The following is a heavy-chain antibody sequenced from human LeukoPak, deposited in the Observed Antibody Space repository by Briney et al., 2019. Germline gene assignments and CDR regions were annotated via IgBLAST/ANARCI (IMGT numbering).Heavy chain of an antibody. CDR1: GGSIGSYY. CDR3: ARDRSDGSGYYGYYFDY. CDR2: IYCSGST. V-gene: IGHV4-59*01. D-gene: IGHD3-22*01. J-gene: IGHJ4*02. Sequence: KSSETLSLTCIVSGGSIGSYYWSWIRQPPGKGLEWIGHIYCSGSTDYNPSLRSRVTISVDTSKNQFSLRLSSVTAADTAVYYCARDRSDGSGYYGYYFDYWGQGTLVSVSS.